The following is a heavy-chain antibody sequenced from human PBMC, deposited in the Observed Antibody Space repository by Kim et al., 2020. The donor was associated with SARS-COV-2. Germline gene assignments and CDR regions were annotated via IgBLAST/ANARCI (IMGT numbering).Heavy chain of an antibody. D-gene: IGHD3-10*02. CDR1: GFTFSSYA. V-gene: IGHV3-23*01. J-gene: IGHJ4*02. CDR3: AKDRLGSGRTGCGHY. Sequence: GGSLRLSCAASGFTFSSYAMSWVRQAPGKGLEWVSAISGSGGSTYYADSVKGRFTISRDNSKNTLYLQMNSLRAEDTAVYYCAKDRLGSGRTGCGHYWGQGTLVTVSS. CDR2: ISGSGGST.